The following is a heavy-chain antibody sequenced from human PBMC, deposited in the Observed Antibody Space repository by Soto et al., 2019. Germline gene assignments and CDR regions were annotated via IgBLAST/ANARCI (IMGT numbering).Heavy chain of an antibody. CDR1: GFTFSSYA. D-gene: IGHD3-16*01. J-gene: IGHJ4*02. V-gene: IGHV3-30-3*01. Sequence: QVQLVESGGGVVQPGRSLRLSCAASGFTFSSYAMHWVRQAPGKGLEWVAVISYDGSNKYYADSVKGRFTISRDNSKNPLYLQMNSLRAEDTAVYYCAREGGGSSFDYWGQGTLVTVSS. CDR3: AREGGGSSFDY. CDR2: ISYDGSNK.